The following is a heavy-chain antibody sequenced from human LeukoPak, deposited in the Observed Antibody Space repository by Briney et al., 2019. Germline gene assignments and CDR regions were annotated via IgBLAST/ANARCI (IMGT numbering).Heavy chain of an antibody. J-gene: IGHJ4*02. CDR2: IYYCGST. CDR1: GGSISSSSYY. V-gene: IGHV4-39*01. CDR3: ARLHLLRYFDWLLDY. D-gene: IGHD3-9*01. Sequence: NPSETLSLTCTVSGGSISSSSYYWGWIRQPPGKGLEWIGSIYYCGSTYYNPSLKSRVTISVDTSKNQFSLKLSSVTAADTAVYYCARLHLLRYFDWLLDYWGQGTLVTVSS.